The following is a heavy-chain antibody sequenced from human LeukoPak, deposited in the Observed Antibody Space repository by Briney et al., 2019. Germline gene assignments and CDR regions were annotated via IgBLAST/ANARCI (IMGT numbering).Heavy chain of an antibody. V-gene: IGHV3-74*01. J-gene: IGHJ4*02. CDR2: INSDGSST. D-gene: IGHD1-7*01. CDR3: ARGNYYFDY. Sequence: PGGSLKLSCAASGFTFSNYWMHWVRQAPGKGLVWVSRINSDGSSTIYADSVKGRFTISRDNAKNTLYLQMNSLRAEDTAVYYCARGNYYFDYWGQGTLVTVSS. CDR1: GFTFSNYW.